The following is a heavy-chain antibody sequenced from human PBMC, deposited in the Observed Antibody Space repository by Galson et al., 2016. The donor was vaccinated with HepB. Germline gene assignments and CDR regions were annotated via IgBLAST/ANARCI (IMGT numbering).Heavy chain of an antibody. CDR2: IYYRGST. J-gene: IGHJ5*01. CDR3: ARDRGGTYGESFES. V-gene: IGHV4-59*01. Sequence: SETLSLTCTVSGGSISTYYWSWIRQPPGKGLEWIGYIYYRGSTKYSPSLESRVTISVDTPKNQFSLKLTSASAADTAVYYCARDRGGTYGESFESWGQGTLVAVSS. CDR1: GGSISTYY. D-gene: IGHD1-26*01.